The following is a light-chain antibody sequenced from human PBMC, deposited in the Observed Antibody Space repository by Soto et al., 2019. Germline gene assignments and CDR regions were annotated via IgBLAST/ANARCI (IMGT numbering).Light chain of an antibody. CDR1: QSVSSN. Sequence: EIVMTQSPATLSVSPGERATLSCRASQSVSSNLAWYQQKPGQAPRLLIYGASTRATGIPARFSGSESGTEFTLTSSSLQSEDLAVYYCQQYNNWSPWTFGQGTNEEIK. CDR2: GAS. V-gene: IGKV3-15*01. CDR3: QQYNNWSPWT. J-gene: IGKJ1*01.